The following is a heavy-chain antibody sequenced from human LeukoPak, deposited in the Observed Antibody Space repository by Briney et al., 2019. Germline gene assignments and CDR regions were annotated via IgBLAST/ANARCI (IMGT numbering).Heavy chain of an antibody. V-gene: IGHV5-51*07. CDR1: GYRFSSYW. J-gene: IGHJ4*02. Sequence: GESLMISCKGSGYRFSSYWIGWVHQMPGKGLEWMGIIYPGDSDTRYSPSFQGQVTISADKSISTAYLQWSSLKASDTAMYYCATPGAAGTLPFDYWGQGTLVTVSS. CDR3: ATPGAAGTLPFDY. D-gene: IGHD6-13*01. CDR2: IYPGDSDT.